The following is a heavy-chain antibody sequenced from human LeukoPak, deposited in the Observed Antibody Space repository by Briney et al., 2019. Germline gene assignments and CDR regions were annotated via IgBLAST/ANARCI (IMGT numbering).Heavy chain of an antibody. D-gene: IGHD2-2*01. CDR1: GFSFNNNA. J-gene: IGHJ5*02. V-gene: IGHV3-23*01. CDR2: ITTGGETT. CDR3: AKDGQVVVVPAATFDP. Sequence: PGGSLRLSCTASGFSFNNNAMTWVRQVPAKGLEWVSSITTGGETTYYADSVKGRFTISRDNSKNTLYLQMNSLRAEDTAVYYCAKDGQVVVVPAATFDPWGQGTLVTVSS.